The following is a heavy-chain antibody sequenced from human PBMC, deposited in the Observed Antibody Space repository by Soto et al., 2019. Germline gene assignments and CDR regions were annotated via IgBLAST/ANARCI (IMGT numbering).Heavy chain of an antibody. CDR2: INPQTGGT. J-gene: IGHJ6*04. CDR3: ARERYQVISVGMDV. V-gene: IGHV1-2*02. CDR1: GYTFTGYY. Sequence: QVQLVQSGAEVKTPGASVRVSCKASGYTFTGYYIHWVGEAPGQGLEWMGWINPQTGGTSYAQKFQGRVTLSRDTSINTAYLELSRLRFDDAAVYFCARERYQVISVGMDVWGEGTTVTVSS. D-gene: IGHD2-2*01.